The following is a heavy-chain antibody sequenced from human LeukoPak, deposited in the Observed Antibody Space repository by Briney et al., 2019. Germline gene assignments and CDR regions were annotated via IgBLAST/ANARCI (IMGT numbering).Heavy chain of an antibody. CDR1: GYTFTSYY. J-gene: IGHJ6*02. CDR3: ARGQLEWENYYYGMDV. D-gene: IGHD1-1*01. V-gene: IGHV1-46*01. CDR2: INPSGGST. Sequence: ASVTVSCKASGYTFTSYYMHWVRQAPGQGLEWMGIINPSGGSTSYAQKFQGRVTMTRDTSTSTVYMELSSLRSEDTAVYYCARGQLEWENYYYGMDVWGQGTTVTVSS.